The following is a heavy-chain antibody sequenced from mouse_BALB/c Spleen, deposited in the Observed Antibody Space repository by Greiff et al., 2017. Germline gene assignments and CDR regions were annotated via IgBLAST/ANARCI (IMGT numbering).Heavy chain of an antibody. Sequence: VQLQQSGPELVKPGASVKISCKASGYAFSSSWMNWVKQRPGQGLEWIGRIYPGDGDTNYNGKFKGKATLTADKSSSTAYMQLSSLTSVDSAVYFCARDYYGFDYWGQGTTLTVSS. CDR3: ARDYYGFDY. CDR1: GYAFSSSW. CDR2: IYPGDGDT. D-gene: IGHD1-1*01. J-gene: IGHJ2*01. V-gene: IGHV1-82*01.